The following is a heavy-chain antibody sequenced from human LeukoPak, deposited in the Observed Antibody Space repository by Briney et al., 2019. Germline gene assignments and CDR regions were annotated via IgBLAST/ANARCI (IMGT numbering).Heavy chain of an antibody. Sequence: GGSLRLSCAASEFTINKYWMSWVRQAPGKGLEWVANIRQDGSEKNYVDSVKGRFTISRDNAKNSLYLQMSSLRAEDTAVYYCAKMSDFDYWGQGTLVTVSS. J-gene: IGHJ4*02. V-gene: IGHV3-7*03. CDR1: EFTINKYW. CDR2: IRQDGSEK. CDR3: AKMSDFDY.